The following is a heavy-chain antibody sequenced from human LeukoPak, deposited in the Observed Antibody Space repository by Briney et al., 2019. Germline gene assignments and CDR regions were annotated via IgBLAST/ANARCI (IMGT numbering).Heavy chain of an antibody. CDR3: AKAEPASGYDY. CDR2: ISDTSRTI. V-gene: IGHV3-48*01. D-gene: IGHD6-13*01. J-gene: IGHJ4*02. Sequence: GGSLRLSCAASGFTFSSYSMNWVRQAPGKGLEWVSYISDTSRTIYYADFVQGRFTISRDNAKNTVYLQMNSLRAEDTAVYYCAKAEPASGYDYWGQGTLVTVSS. CDR1: GFTFSSYS.